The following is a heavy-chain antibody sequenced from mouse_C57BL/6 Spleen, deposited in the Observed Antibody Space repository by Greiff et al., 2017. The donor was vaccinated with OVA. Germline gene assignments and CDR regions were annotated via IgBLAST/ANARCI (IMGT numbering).Heavy chain of an antibody. J-gene: IGHJ2*01. V-gene: IGHV5-17*01. Sequence: EVHLVESGGGLVKPGGSLKLSCAASGFTFSDYGMHWVRQAPEKGLEWVAYISSGSSTIYYADTVKGRFTIARDNAKNTLFLQMTSLRSEYTAMYWCARTYYGSNYFDYWGQGTTLTVSS. CDR3: ARTYYGSNYFDY. CDR1: GFTFSDYG. CDR2: ISSGSSTI. D-gene: IGHD1-1*01.